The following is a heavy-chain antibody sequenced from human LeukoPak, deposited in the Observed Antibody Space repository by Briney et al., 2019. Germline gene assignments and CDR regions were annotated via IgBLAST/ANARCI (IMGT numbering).Heavy chain of an antibody. V-gene: IGHV4-59*01. J-gene: IGHJ4*02. D-gene: IGHD3-22*01. CDR2: IYYSGST. CDR1: GGSISSYY. Sequence: SETLSLTCTVSGGSISSYYWSWIRQPPGKGLEWIGYIYYSGSTNYNPSLKSRVTISVDTSKNQFSLKLSSVTAADTAVYYCARYDSSGYYLFDYWGQGTLVTVSS. CDR3: ARYDSSGYYLFDY.